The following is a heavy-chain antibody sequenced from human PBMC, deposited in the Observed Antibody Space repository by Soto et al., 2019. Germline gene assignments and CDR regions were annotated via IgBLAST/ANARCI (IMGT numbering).Heavy chain of an antibody. CDR1: GFTFSSYG. Sequence: QVQLVESGGGVVQPGRSLRLSCAASGFTFSSYGMHWVRQAPGKGLGWVAVIWYDGSNKYYADSVKGRFTISRDNSKNPLYLQMNSLRAEDTAVYYCARDLVVRGVIPDYYYYGMDVWGQGTTVTVSS. CDR3: ARDLVVRGVIPDYYYYGMDV. J-gene: IGHJ6*02. D-gene: IGHD3-10*01. V-gene: IGHV3-33*01. CDR2: IWYDGSNK.